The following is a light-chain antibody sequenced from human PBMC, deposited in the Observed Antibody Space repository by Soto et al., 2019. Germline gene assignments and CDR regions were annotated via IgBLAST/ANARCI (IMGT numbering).Light chain of an antibody. CDR1: QGIAPY. CDR3: QKYNSAPLT. J-gene: IGKJ4*01. Sequence: DVQMTQSPSSLSASVGDRVTITCRASQGIAPYLAWFQQKPGKVPKLLIYAASTLQSGVPSRFSGSGSGADFTLTISSLQPEDVGTYYCQKYNSAPLTFGGGTKVVIK. CDR2: AAS. V-gene: IGKV1-27*01.